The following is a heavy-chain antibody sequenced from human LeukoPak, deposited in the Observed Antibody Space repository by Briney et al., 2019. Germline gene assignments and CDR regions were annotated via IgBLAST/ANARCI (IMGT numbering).Heavy chain of an antibody. V-gene: IGHV3-64*01. J-gene: IGHJ3*02. Sequence: GGSLRLSCAASGFTFSSYAMHWVRQAPGKGLEYVSAISSNGGSTYYANSVKGRFTISRDNSKNTLYLQMGSLRAEDMAVYYCARDGLQSPVVGAFDAFDIWGQGTMVTVSS. CDR3: ARDGLQSPVVGAFDAFDI. D-gene: IGHD1-26*01. CDR2: ISSNGGST. CDR1: GFTFSSYA.